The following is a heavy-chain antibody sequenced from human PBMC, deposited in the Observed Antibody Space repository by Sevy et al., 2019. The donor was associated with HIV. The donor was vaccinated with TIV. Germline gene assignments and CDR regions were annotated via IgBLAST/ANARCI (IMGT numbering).Heavy chain of an antibody. CDR3: ARYYYDSSGIDY. CDR2: INSDGSST. Sequence: SGYLRLSCTASGFTFSRYWMHWVRQAPGKGLVRVSRINSDGSSTSYADSVKGRFTISRDNAKNTLYLQMNSLRAEDTAVYHCARYYYDSSGIDYWGQGTLVTVSS. D-gene: IGHD3-22*01. CDR1: GFTFSRYW. J-gene: IGHJ4*02. V-gene: IGHV3-74*01.